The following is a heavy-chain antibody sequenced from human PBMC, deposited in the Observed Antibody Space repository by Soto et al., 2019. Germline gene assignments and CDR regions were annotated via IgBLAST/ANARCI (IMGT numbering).Heavy chain of an antibody. D-gene: IGHD4-17*01. CDR2: ISYDGSNK. CDR3: AKGGYGGINFDY. V-gene: IGHV3-30*18. CDR1: GFTFSSYG. Sequence: QVQLVESGGGVVQPGRSLRLSCAASGFTFSSYGMHWVRHAPGKGLEWVAVISYDGSNKYYADSVKGRFTISRDNSENTLYLQMNSLSAEDTAVYYCAKGGYGGINFDYWGQGTLVTVSS. J-gene: IGHJ4*02.